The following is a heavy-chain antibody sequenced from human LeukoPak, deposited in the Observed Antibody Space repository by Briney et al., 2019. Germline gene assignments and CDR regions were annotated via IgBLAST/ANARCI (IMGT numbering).Heavy chain of an antibody. V-gene: IGHV5-51*01. J-gene: IGHJ3*02. D-gene: IGHD5-24*01. Sequence: GESLQISCKGSGYSFTSYWIGWVRQLPGKGLEWMGIIYPGDSDTRYSPSFQGQVTISADKSISTAYLQWSSLKASDTAMYYCATPAPDGYTLPGAFDIWGQGTMVTVSS. CDR2: IYPGDSDT. CDR3: ATPAPDGYTLPGAFDI. CDR1: GYSFTSYW.